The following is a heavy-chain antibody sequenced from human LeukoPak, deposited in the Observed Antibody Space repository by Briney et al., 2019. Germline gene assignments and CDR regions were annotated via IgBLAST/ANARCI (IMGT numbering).Heavy chain of an antibody. Sequence: GGSLRLSCAASGFTFDDYAMHWVRQAPGKGLEWVSGISWNSGSIGYADSVKGRFTISRDNAKNSLYLQMNSLRAEDTALYYCTRGGLDYYGSGSYSDYWGQGTLVTVSS. V-gene: IGHV3-9*01. J-gene: IGHJ4*02. D-gene: IGHD3-10*01. CDR3: TRGGLDYYGSGSYSDY. CDR1: GFTFDDYA. CDR2: ISWNSGSI.